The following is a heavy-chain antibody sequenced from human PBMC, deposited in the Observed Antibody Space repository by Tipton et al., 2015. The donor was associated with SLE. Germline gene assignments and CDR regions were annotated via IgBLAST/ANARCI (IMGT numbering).Heavy chain of an antibody. Sequence: QVQLVQSGAEVKKPGASVKVSCKASGYTLTTYDISWVRQAPGQGLEWMGWISGYNGATNYAHKFEARVRLTTEKSTSTAYMELKSLTSDDTAVYFCAREPGSYVDYEGFDIWGQGTVVTVSS. D-gene: IGHD3-16*01. CDR2: ISGYNGAT. V-gene: IGHV1-18*01. J-gene: IGHJ3*02. CDR3: AREPGSYVDYEGFDI. CDR1: GYTLTTYD.